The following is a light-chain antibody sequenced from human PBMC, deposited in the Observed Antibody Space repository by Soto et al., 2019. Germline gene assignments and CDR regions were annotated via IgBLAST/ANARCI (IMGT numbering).Light chain of an antibody. CDR2: EVT. CDR1: SSDVGSYNY. J-gene: IGLJ2*01. CDR3: SSYTSSSTVVI. V-gene: IGLV2-14*01. Sequence: QSALTQPASVSGSPGQSITISCTGASSDVGSYNYVSWYQQHPGKAPKLMIYEVTDRPSGVSNRFSGPKSGNTASLTISGLQAEDEADYYCSSYTSSSTVVIFGGGTKLTVL.